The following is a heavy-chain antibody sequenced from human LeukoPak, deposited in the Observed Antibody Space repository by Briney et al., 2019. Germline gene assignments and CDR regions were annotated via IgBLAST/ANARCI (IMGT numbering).Heavy chain of an antibody. J-gene: IGHJ4*02. Sequence: PSETLSLTCTVSRGSISTYFWSWIRQPAGKGLEWIGHIYSSGRTNYNPSLKSRVTMSVDTSKNQFSLRLNSVTAADTAVYYCARRVAVPGSYYFDYWSQGTLVTVSS. D-gene: IGHD2-2*01. CDR2: IYSSGRT. CDR3: ARRVAVPGSYYFDY. V-gene: IGHV4-4*07. CDR1: RGSISTYF.